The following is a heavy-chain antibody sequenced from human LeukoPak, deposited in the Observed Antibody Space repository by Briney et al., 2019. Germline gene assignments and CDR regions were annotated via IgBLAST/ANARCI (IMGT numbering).Heavy chain of an antibody. CDR3: AKLHSATITADFDH. V-gene: IGHV3-23*01. CDR2: ISLGGGFT. Sequence: PGGSLRLSCDASGFTFSGYAMSWVRQAPGKGLEWVSGISLGGGFTDYADSVRGRFTISRDNSKNTLSLQMSNLRAEDTAIYYCAKLHSATITADFDHWGQGTLVTVSS. CDR1: GFTFSGYA. D-gene: IGHD1-14*01. J-gene: IGHJ4*02.